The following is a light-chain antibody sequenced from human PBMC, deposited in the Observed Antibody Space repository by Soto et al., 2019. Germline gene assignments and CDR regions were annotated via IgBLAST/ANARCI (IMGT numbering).Light chain of an antibody. CDR2: LNSDGSH. V-gene: IGLV4-69*01. CDR1: SGHSSYA. Sequence: QLVLTQSPSASASLGASVKLTCTLSSGHSSYAIAWHQQQPEKGPRYLMKLNSDGSHSKGDGIPDRFSGSSSGAERYLTISSLQSEDEADYYCQTWGTGTPNYVFGTGTKLTVL. J-gene: IGLJ1*01. CDR3: QTWGTGTPNYV.